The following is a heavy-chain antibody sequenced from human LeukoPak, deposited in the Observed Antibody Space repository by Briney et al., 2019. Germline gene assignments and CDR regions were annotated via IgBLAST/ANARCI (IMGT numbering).Heavy chain of an antibody. V-gene: IGHV3-11*06. CDR3: ATDYYSRNDF. CDR1: GFTFSDYY. J-gene: IGHJ4*02. D-gene: IGHD1-26*01. Sequence: GGSLRLSCAASGFTFSDYYMSWIRQAPGKGLEWVSYISSSSSYTNYADSVKGRFTISRDNAKNSLYLQMNSLRDEDTAVYYCATDYYSRNDFWGQGTLVTVSS. CDR2: ISSSSSYT.